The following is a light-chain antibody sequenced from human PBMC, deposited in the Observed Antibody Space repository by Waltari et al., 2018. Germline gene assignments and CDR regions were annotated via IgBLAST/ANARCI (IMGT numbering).Light chain of an antibody. V-gene: IGKV2-30*01. CDR3: LQAPIT. CDR2: KVS. Sequence: DVVLTQSPLFLPVTLGQRASITCSSTQRLENTDGNTYLDWCLQRPGQSPRRLIYKVSERDSGVPDRFSGIGSGSNFTLKISRVEAEDVGVYYCLQAPITFGPGTRVDIK. J-gene: IGKJ3*01. CDR1: QRLENTDGNTY.